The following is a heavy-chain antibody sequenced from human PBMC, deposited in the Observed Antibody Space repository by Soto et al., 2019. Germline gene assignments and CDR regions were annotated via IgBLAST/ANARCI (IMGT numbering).Heavy chain of an antibody. J-gene: IGHJ4*02. CDR3: ARRYGVYFDY. CDR1: GGYISSGGYY. CDR2: IYYSGNT. Sequence: TQCLTSPVAGGYISSGGYYWSWIRQHPGKGLEWIGYIYYSGNTYYNPSLKSRVTISVDTSKNQFSLKLSTVTAADTAVYYCARRYGVYFDYWGQGTLVTVSS. D-gene: IGHD4-17*01. V-gene: IGHV4-31*03.